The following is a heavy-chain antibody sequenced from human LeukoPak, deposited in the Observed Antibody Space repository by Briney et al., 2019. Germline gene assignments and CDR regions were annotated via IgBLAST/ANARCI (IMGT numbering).Heavy chain of an antibody. D-gene: IGHD4-17*01. V-gene: IGHV4-31*03. CDR2: IDYRGNT. CDR1: GGSVSSGRYY. CDR3: ASHGDLVLFDY. J-gene: IGHJ4*02. Sequence: PSGTLSLTCTVPGGSVSSGRYYWSWLRQHPGKGLEWIGYIDYRGNTHYNPSLESRVTISVDTSKNQFSLKLSSVTAADTAVYYCASHGDLVLFDYWGQGTLVTVSS.